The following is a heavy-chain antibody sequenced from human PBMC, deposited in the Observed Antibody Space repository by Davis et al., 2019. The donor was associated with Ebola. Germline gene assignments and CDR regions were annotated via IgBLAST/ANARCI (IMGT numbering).Heavy chain of an antibody. CDR2: IYYTGST. D-gene: IGHD3-16*01. V-gene: IGHV4-59*11. CDR1: GVSISTQY. CDR3: AERGGSV. Sequence: PSETLSLTCTVSGVSISTQYWSWIRQPPGKGLEWIGSIYYTGSTNYNSSLNSRVTISVDTTKNQFSLKLSSVTAADTAMYYCAERGGSVWGQGTLVTVSS. J-gene: IGHJ4*02.